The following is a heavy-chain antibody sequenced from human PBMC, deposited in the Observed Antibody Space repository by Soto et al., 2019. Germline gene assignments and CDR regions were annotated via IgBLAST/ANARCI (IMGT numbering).Heavy chain of an antibody. CDR2: ITGRGAGT. CDR3: AKGFYERTATTRLKY. Sequence: EVQLLESGGGLVQPGGCLRLSCAASGLTFSNYAMSWVRQAPGKGLEWVSAITGRGAGTYYADSMKGRLTISRANSKNTLYLQVNSLRAEDTEVYYCAKGFYERTATTRLKYWGQRTLVTVS. D-gene: IGHD3-16*01. J-gene: IGHJ4*02. V-gene: IGHV3-23*01. CDR1: GLTFSNYA.